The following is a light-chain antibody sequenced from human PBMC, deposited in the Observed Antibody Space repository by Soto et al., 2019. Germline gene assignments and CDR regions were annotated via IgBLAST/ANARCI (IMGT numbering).Light chain of an antibody. Sequence: DIVMTQSPGILSVSPGERVTLSCRASESVSTNLAWYQQKAGQAPRLLIYGASTRATGIPARFSGSGSGTEFTLTISGLQSEDFAVYYCQQYSIWRTFGQGTKVDIK. V-gene: IGKV3-15*01. J-gene: IGKJ1*01. CDR2: GAS. CDR3: QQYSIWRT. CDR1: ESVSTN.